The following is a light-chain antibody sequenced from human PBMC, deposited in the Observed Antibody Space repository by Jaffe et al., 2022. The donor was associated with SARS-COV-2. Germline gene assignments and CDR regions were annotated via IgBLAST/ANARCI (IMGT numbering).Light chain of an antibody. Sequence: DIVLTQTPLSSPVTLGQPASISCRSSQSLLHSDGNTYFSWFQQRPGQPPRLLIYKISHRFSGVPDRFSGSGAGTDFTLKISRVEAEDVGVYYCMQATQFPWTFGQGTKVEIK. CDR2: KIS. CDR1: QSLLHSDGNTY. J-gene: IGKJ1*01. CDR3: MQATQFPWT. V-gene: IGKV2-24*01.